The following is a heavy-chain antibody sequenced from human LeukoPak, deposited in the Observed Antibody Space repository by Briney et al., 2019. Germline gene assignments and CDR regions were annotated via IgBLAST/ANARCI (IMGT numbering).Heavy chain of an antibody. V-gene: IGHV3-23*01. CDR1: GFTFSSYA. D-gene: IGHD5-12*01. J-gene: IGHJ4*02. CDR2: ISGSGGST. CDR3: ARLVVATKRYYFDY. Sequence: GGSLRLSCAASGFTFSSYAMSWVRQAPGKGLEWVSAISGSGGSTYYADSVKGRFTISRDNSKNTLYLQMNSLRAEDTAVYYCARLVVATKRYYFDYWGQGTLVTVSS.